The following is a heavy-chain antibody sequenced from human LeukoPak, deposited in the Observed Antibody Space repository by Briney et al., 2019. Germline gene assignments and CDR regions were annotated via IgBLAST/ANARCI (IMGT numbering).Heavy chain of an antibody. J-gene: IGHJ4*02. V-gene: IGHV3-30-3*01. CDR2: TSSDLNVK. CDR3: VREGYYGSGSPPSLYFDY. Sequence: QPGGSLRLSCAASGFTFRNYVIHWVRQAPGKGLEWVAVTSSDLNVKLYADSVKGRFTISRDNSRSTLYLQMNSLRPEDTAIYYCVREGYYGSGSPPSLYFDYWGQGTLVTVSS. D-gene: IGHD3-10*01. CDR1: GFTFRNYV.